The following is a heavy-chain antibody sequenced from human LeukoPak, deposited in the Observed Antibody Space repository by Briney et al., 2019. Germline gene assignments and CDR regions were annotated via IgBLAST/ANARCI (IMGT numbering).Heavy chain of an antibody. J-gene: IGHJ4*02. D-gene: IGHD3-9*01. CDR1: GGTFSSYA. Sequence: ASVKVSCKASGGTFSSYAISWVRQAPGKGLEWVSAISGSGGSTYYADSVKGRFTISRDNSKNTLYLQMNSLRAEDTAVYYCAKDDILTGYYSYYWGQGTLVTVSS. V-gene: IGHV3-23*01. CDR2: ISGSGGST. CDR3: AKDDILTGYYSYY.